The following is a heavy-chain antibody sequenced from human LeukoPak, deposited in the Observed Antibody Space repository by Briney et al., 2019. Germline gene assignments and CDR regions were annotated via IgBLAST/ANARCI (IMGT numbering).Heavy chain of an antibody. CDR1: GYTLTELS. CDR3: ATGNYYDTSRYYQVYFDY. Sequence: ASVKVSCKVSGYTLTELSMHWVRQAPGKGLEWMGGFDNEDGETIYAQKFQGRVTMTEDTSTDTAYMELRSLGSEDTAVYYCATGNYYDTSRYYQVYFDYWGQGTLVTVSS. D-gene: IGHD3-22*01. V-gene: IGHV1-24*01. CDR2: FDNEDGET. J-gene: IGHJ4*02.